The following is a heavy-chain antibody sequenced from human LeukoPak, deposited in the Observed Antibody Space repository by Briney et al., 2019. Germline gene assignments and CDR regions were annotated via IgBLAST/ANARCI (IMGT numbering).Heavy chain of an antibody. CDR2: IKSKTDGGTT. Sequence: GGSLRLSCAASGFTFSNAWMSWVRQAPGKGLEWVGRIKSKTDGGTTDYAAPVKGRFTISRDDSKNTLYLQMNSLKTEDTAVYYCTTELLFSRGSSFLLGYWGQGTLVTVSS. V-gene: IGHV3-15*01. J-gene: IGHJ4*02. CDR3: TTELLFSRGSSFLLGY. D-gene: IGHD1-26*01. CDR1: GFTFSNAW.